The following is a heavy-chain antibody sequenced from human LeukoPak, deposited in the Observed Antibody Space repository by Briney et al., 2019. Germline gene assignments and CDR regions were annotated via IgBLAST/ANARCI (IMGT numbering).Heavy chain of an antibody. J-gene: IGHJ5*02. D-gene: IGHD6-25*01. V-gene: IGHV3-66*01. CDR1: GLTVSNNY. CDR3: ARDPGAAAGNLWS. Sequence: GGSLRLSCVVSGLTVSNNYMTWVRQAPGKGLEWVSLIFSGGGTYYADSVKGRFTISRDSSKNTLYHQMNSLRAEDTALYYCARDPGAAAGNLWSWGQGTLVTVSS. CDR2: IFSGGGT.